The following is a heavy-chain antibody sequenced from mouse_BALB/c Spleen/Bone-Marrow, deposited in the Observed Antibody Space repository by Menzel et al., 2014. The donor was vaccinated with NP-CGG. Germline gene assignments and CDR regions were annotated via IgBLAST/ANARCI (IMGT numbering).Heavy chain of an antibody. CDR1: GYTFSSYY. CDR2: IYPGNVNT. D-gene: IGHD1-1*02. Sequence: QVQLQQSGPELAKPGASVRISCKVSGYTFSSYYIHWVKQRPGQGLEWIGWIYPGNVNTKYNVKFKGKATLTVDKSSSTAYMKLVSLASEYCAVYFCARERRWRTMVYWGQGPSVTVSS. J-gene: IGHJ4*01. V-gene: IGHV1S56*01. CDR3: ARERRWRTMVY.